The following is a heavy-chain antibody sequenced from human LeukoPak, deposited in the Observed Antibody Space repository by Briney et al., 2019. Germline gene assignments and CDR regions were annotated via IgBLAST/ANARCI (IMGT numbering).Heavy chain of an antibody. CDR2: IIPIFGTA. V-gene: IGHV1-69*05. CDR3: ARLSYGGKFDY. J-gene: IGHJ4*02. D-gene: IGHD5-18*01. Sequence: SVKVSCKASGGTFSSYAISWVRQAPGQGLEWMGGIIPIFGTANYAQKLQGRVTITTDESTSTAYMELSSLRSEDTAVYYCARLSYGGKFDYWGQGTLVTVSS. CDR1: GGTFSSYA.